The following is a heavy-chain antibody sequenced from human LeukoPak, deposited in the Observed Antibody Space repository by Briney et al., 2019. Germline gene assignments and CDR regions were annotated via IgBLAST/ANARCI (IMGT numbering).Heavy chain of an antibody. CDR3: ARVPGVAVAGPVFDY. J-gene: IGHJ4*02. Sequence: SETLSLTCTVSGGSISSYYWSWIRQPPGKGLEWIGYIYYSGGTNYNPSLKSRVTISVDTSKNQFSLKLSSVTAADTAVYYCARVPGVAVAGPVFDYWGQGTPVTVSS. CDR1: GGSISSYY. V-gene: IGHV4-59*01. D-gene: IGHD6-19*01. CDR2: IYYSGGT.